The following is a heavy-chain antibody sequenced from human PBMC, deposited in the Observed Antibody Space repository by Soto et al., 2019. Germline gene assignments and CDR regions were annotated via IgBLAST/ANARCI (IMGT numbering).Heavy chain of an antibody. V-gene: IGHV4-59*01. D-gene: IGHD4-17*01. J-gene: IGHJ6*03. CDR3: ARHFHYGDYPHYYYYMDV. CDR2: IYYSGST. Sequence: SSETLSLTCTVSGGSISSYYWSWIRQPPGKGLEWIGYIYYSGSTNYNPSLKSRVTISVDTSKNQFSLKLSSVTAADTAVYYCARHFHYGDYPHYYYYMDVWGKGTTVTVSS. CDR1: GGSISSYY.